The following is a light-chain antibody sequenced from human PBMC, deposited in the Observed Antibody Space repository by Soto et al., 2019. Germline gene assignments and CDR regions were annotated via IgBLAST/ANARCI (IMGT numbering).Light chain of an antibody. Sequence: QSALTQPRSVSGSPGQSVTIFCSGTSGDVGAYNYVSWYQHYPGKAPQLILYEVSKRPSGVPDRFSGSKSGNAASLTISGLQAEDEADYYCCSYAGTYIHVVFGGGTKVTVL. J-gene: IGLJ2*01. CDR3: CSYAGTYIHVV. CDR1: SGDVGAYNY. CDR2: EVS. V-gene: IGLV2-11*01.